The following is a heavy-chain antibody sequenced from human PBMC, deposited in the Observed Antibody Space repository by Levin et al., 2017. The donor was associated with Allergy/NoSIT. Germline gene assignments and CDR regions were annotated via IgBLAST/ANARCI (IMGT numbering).Heavy chain of an antibody. V-gene: IGHV4-39*01. Sequence: PSETLSLTCTVSGDSISRSSYYWAWIRQPPGKGLEWIGSIDYRMSNFYNPSLERRVVMSVDTSRNHFSLQLSSVTAADTAVYYCARHGLVCNSLSCYFDSWGQGTLVTVSS. CDR2: IDYRMSN. CDR3: ARHGLVCNSLSCYFDS. D-gene: IGHD2-2*01. J-gene: IGHJ4*02. CDR1: GDSISRSSYY.